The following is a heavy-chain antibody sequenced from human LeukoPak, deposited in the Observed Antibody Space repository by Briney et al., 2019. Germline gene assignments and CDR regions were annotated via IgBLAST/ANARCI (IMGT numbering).Heavy chain of an antibody. CDR1: GYSISSGYY. D-gene: IGHD4-17*01. J-gene: IGHJ4*02. Sequence: MPSETLSLTCSVSGYSISSGYYWGWIRQPPGKGLEWIGSIYHSGSTYYNTSLKSRVTISVDTSKNQFSLKLSSVTAADTAVYYCARTYGDYSFAFDYWGQGTLVTVSS. CDR2: IYHSGST. CDR3: ARTYGDYSFAFDY. V-gene: IGHV4-38-2*02.